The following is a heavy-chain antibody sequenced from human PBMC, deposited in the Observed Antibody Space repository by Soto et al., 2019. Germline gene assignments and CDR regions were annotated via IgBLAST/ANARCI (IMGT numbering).Heavy chain of an antibody. CDR2: IYYSGST. CDR3: ASEVRGFGANWFDP. J-gene: IGHJ5*02. Sequence: NPSETLSLTCTVSGGSISSGDYYWSWIRQPPGKGLEWIGYIYYSGSTYYNPSLKSRVTISVDTSKNQFSLKLSSVTAADTAVYYCASEVRGFGANWFDPWGQGTLVTVSS. D-gene: IGHD3-10*01. CDR1: GGSISSGDYY. V-gene: IGHV4-30-4*01.